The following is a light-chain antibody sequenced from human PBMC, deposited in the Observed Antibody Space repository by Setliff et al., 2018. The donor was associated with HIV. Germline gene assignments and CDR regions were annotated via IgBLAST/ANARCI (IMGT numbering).Light chain of an antibody. J-gene: IGLJ1*01. CDR2: AND. Sequence: QSALTQPPSVSGAPGQRVTLSCTGSRSNIGSPYDVHWYQQLPGAAPKLLIYANDNRPSGVSNRFSGSKSGNTASLTISGLQAEDEADYYCTSYANSDAFIFGTGTKVTVL. V-gene: IGLV1-40*01. CDR3: TSYANSDAFI. CDR1: RSNIGSPYD.